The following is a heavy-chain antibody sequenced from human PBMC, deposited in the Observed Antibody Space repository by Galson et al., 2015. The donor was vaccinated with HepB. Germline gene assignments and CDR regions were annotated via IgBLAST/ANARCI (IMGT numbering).Heavy chain of an antibody. CDR2: IKQDGSER. J-gene: IGHJ4*02. CDR1: GFTFSSHW. Sequence: SLRLSCAASGFTFSSHWMSWVRQAPGKGLEWVANIKQDGSERYYVDSVKGRFTISRDNAKNSLYLQMNSLRVEDTAVCYCAHAPNLYYFDNWGQGTLVTASS. D-gene: IGHD2-2*01. V-gene: IGHV3-7*03. CDR3: AHAPNLYYFDN.